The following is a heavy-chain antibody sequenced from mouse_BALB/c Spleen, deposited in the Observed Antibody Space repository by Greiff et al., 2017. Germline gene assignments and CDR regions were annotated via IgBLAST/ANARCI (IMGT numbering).Heavy chain of an antibody. J-gene: IGHJ3*01. CDR3: ATPYYYGSSYWFAY. CDR1: GFSLTGYG. D-gene: IGHD1-1*01. CDR2: IWGDGST. V-gene: IGHV2-6-7*01. Sequence: VMLVESGPGLVAPSQSLSITCTVSGFSLTGYGVNWVRQPPGKGLEWLGMIWGDGSTDYNSALKSRLSISKDNSKSQVFLKMNSLQTDDTARYYCATPYYYGSSYWFAYWGQGTLVTVSA.